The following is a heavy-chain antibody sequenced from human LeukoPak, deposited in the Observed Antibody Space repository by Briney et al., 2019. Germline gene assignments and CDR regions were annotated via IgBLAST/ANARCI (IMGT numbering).Heavy chain of an antibody. J-gene: IGHJ4*02. CDR2: IRSKANSYAT. V-gene: IGHV3-73*01. D-gene: IGHD6-19*01. CDR3: TTAVAGPITDY. CDR1: GFTFSSYA. Sequence: GGSLRLSCAASGFTFSSYAMSWVRQASGKGLEWVGRIRSKANSYATAYAASVKGRFTISRDDSKNTAYLQMNSLKTEDTAVYYCTTAVAGPITDYWGQGTLVTVSS.